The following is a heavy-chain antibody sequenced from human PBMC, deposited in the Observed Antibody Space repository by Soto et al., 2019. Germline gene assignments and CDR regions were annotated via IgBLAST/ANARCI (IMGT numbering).Heavy chain of an antibody. J-gene: IGHJ5*02. CDR1: GGSISSSNW. CDR2: IYHSGST. Sequence: SETLSLTCAVSGGSISSSNWWSWVRQPPGKGLEWIGEIYHSGSTNYNPSLKSRVTISVDKSKNQFSLKLSSVTAADTAVYYCARVEMGPRYSSSWSNWFDPWGQGTLVTVSS. D-gene: IGHD6-13*01. CDR3: ARVEMGPRYSSSWSNWFDP. V-gene: IGHV4-4*02.